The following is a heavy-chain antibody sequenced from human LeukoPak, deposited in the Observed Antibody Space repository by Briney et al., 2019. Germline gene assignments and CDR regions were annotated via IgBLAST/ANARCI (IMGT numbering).Heavy chain of an antibody. CDR1: GFTFSRYW. D-gene: IGHD3-16*01. V-gene: IGHV3-74*01. J-gene: IGHJ4*02. CDR2: VNPDGSST. Sequence: GGPLRLSCAASGFTFSRYWMHWVRQVPGKGLVWVSRVNPDGSSTTYADSVKGRFTSSRDDAKNTLYLQMNRPRAEDTAVYYCARGGSYGDYWGQGILVTVSS. CDR3: ARGGSYGDY.